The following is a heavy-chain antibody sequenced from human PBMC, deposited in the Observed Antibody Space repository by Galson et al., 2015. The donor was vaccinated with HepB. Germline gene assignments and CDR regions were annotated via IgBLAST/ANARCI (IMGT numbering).Heavy chain of an antibody. CDR3: ARRRFDSSTTYNFDY. CDR1: GYYFPTWW. CDR2: IFPDDSDT. V-gene: IGHV5-51*03. D-gene: IGHD2/OR15-2a*01. J-gene: IGHJ4*02. Sequence: SGAEVKKSGESLKISCKGSGYYFPTWWIGWVRQRPGKGLEWMGIIFPDDSDTRYSPSFQGQVTMSADRSINTAYLQWSSLKASDTAMYYYARRRFDSSTTYNFDYWGPGTLVTVSS.